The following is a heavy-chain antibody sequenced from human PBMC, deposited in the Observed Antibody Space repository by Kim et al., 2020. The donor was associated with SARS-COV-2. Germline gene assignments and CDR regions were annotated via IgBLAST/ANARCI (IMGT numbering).Heavy chain of an antibody. D-gene: IGHD3-10*01. CDR1: GYSFTSYW. J-gene: IGHJ5*02. V-gene: IGHV5-51*01. Sequence: GESLKISCKGSGYSFTSYWIGWVRQMPGKGLEWMGIIYPGDSDTRYSPSFQGQVTISADKSISTAYLQWSSLKASDTAMYYCARAPALLWFGGLLIHWFDPLGQGRLVTVSS. CDR2: IYPGDSDT. CDR3: ARAPALLWFGGLLIHWFDP.